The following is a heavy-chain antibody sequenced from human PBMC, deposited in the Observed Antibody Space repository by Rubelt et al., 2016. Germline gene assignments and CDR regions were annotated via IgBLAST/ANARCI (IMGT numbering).Heavy chain of an antibody. CDR1: GFTFSTNA. Sequence: EVQLLESGGGLVQPGESLRLSCAASGFTFSTNAMRWVRQAPGKGLEWVSAVSAGGGSTYYADSVQGRFTISRDNSNNTLYLQMNSLRADDTAVYYCAKVAGGGSYYFDYWGQGTLVTVSS. CDR2: VSAGGGST. CDR3: AKVAGGGSYYFDY. D-gene: IGHD1-14*01. V-gene: IGHV3-23*01. J-gene: IGHJ4*02.